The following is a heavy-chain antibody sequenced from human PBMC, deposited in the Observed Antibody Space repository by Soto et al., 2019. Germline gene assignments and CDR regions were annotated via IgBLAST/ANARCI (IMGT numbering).Heavy chain of an antibody. D-gene: IGHD3-10*01. CDR3: ARSLARYYGSGIFYYYGMDV. CDR1: GYSFTSYW. V-gene: IGHV5-51*01. CDR2: IYPGDSDT. J-gene: IGHJ6*02. Sequence: PGESLKISCKGSGYSFTSYWIGWVRQMPGKGLEWMGIIYPGDSDTRYSPSFQGQVTISADKSISTAYLQWSSLKASDTAMYYCARSLARYYGSGIFYYYGMDVWGQGTTVTV.